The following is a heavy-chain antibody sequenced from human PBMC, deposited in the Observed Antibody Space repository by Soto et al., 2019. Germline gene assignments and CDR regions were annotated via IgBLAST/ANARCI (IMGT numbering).Heavy chain of an antibody. J-gene: IGHJ5*02. CDR2: IIPILGIA. D-gene: IGHD2-2*01. V-gene: IGHV1-69*04. Sequence: GASVKVACKASGGTFSSYTISWVRQAPGQGLEWMGRIIPILGIANYAQKFQGRVTITADKSTSTAYMELSSLRSEDTAVYYCARDLDGIVVVPAASWGQGTLVTVSS. CDR1: GGTFSSYT. CDR3: ARDLDGIVVVPAAS.